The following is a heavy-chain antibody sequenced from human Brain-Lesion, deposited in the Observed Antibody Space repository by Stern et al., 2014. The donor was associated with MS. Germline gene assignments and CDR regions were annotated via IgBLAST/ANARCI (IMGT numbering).Heavy chain of an antibody. J-gene: IGHJ5*02. CDR1: GGSVSSTSYA. CDR2: IYYSGNT. V-gene: IGHV4-39*01. CDR3: AGEEDIRYCSGGSCTGNWFDP. D-gene: IGHD2-15*01. Sequence: VQLVESGPGLVKPSETLSLTCTVAGGSVSSTSYAWAWIRPPPGKGLEWIGTIYYSGNTSYSPSLKSRLTISLDTSKNRFPLQLGSVTAADTAVYYCAGEEDIRYCSGGSCTGNWFDPWGQGTLVTVSS.